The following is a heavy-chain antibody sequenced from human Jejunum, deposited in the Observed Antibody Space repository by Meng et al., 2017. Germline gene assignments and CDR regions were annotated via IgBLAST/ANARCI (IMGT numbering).Heavy chain of an antibody. Sequence: GESLKISCTASGFTFGDYYMTWVRQAPGKGLEWVGFIRSKTYRGSTEYAASAKGRFTISRDDSNSVAYLQMNSLKTEDTAVYYCGRARNYGTPIDYWGQGTRVTVSS. J-gene: IGHJ4*02. CDR3: GRARNYGTPIDY. CDR1: GFTFGDYY. D-gene: IGHD3-10*01. V-gene: IGHV3-49*04. CDR2: IRSKTYRGST.